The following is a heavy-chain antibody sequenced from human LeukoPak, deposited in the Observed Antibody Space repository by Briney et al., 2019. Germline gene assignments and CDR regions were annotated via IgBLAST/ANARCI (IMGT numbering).Heavy chain of an antibody. D-gene: IGHD6-13*01. J-gene: IGHJ3*01. CDR1: GDSIRGCY. Sequence: SETLSLTCTVSGDSIRGCYCNWIRQPAGKGLEWVGRIYTTDSSNYNPSLKSRVTMSLDTSKNQFSLKLSSVTAADTAVYYCAVRESDVHSWYAFDLWGQGTKVTVSS. CDR3: AVRESDVHSWYAFDL. CDR2: IYTTDSS. V-gene: IGHV4-4*07.